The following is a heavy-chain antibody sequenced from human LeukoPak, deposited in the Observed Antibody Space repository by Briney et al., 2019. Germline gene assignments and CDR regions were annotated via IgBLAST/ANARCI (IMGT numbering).Heavy chain of an antibody. CDR2: LYTGGCT. V-gene: IGHV3-53*01. J-gene: IGHJ5*02. CDR1: GITVSSHF. CDR3: ARDIWYGSGTYLLRDP. Sequence: GVSLRLSCAGSGITVSSHFMIWVRQAPGKGLEWVSVLYTGGCTYYADAVRGRFTISRDNSKNTLYIQMDSLRAEDPAVYYCARDIWYGSGTYLLRDPWGQGNLVTVSS. D-gene: IGHD3-10*01.